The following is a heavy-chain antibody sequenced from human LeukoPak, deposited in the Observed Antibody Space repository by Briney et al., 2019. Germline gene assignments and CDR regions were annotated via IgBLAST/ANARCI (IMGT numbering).Heavy chain of an antibody. D-gene: IGHD3-22*01. CDR2: IIPIFGTA. CDR3: ATHYYDSSGYFDY. CDR1: GGTFSSYA. J-gene: IGHJ4*02. V-gene: IGHV1-69*05. Sequence: ASVKVSCKASGGTFSSYAISWVRQAPGQGLEWMGGIIPIFGTANYAQKFQGRVTITTDESTSTAYMELSSLRSEDTAVYYCATHYYDSSGYFDYWGQGTLVTVSS.